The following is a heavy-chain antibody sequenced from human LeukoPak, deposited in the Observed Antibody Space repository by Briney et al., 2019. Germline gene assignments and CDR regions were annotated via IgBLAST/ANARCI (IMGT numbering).Heavy chain of an antibody. CDR1: GGSISSSNYY. CDR2: IYYSGST. CDR3: ARSSSSWYDY. J-gene: IGHJ4*02. V-gene: IGHV4-39*01. D-gene: IGHD6-13*01. Sequence: PSETLSLTCTVSGGSISSSNYYWDWIRQPPGKGLEWIGNIYYSGSTYYNPSLKSRVTISVDTPKNQFSLKLSSVTAADTAVYYCARSSSSWYDYWGQGTLVTVSS.